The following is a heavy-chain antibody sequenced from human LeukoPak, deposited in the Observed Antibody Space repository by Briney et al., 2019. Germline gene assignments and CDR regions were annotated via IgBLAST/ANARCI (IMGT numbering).Heavy chain of an antibody. Sequence: GGSLRLSCAASGITFTSYAMSWVRQAPGKGLEWVSGISGSGGSTYYADSVKGRFTISRDNAKNTLYLQMNSLRAEDTAVYYCARDQDLWSMDVWGQGTTVTVSS. CDR3: ARDQDLWSMDV. J-gene: IGHJ6*02. D-gene: IGHD3-3*01. CDR2: ISGSGGST. V-gene: IGHV3-23*01. CDR1: GITFTSYA.